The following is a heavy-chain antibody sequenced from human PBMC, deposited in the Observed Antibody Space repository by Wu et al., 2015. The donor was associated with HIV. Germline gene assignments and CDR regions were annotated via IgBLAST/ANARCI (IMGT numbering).Heavy chain of an antibody. CDR3: ARDERYCSSTSCYSHWFDP. Sequence: QVQLVQSGAELKKPGASVKVSCKASGYTFTGYYMHWVRQAPGQGLEWMGWINPNSGGTNYAQKFQGRVTMTRDTSISTAYMELSRLRSDDTAVYYCARDERYCSSTSCYSHWFDPWGQGTLVTVSS. CDR2: INPNSGGT. D-gene: IGHD2-2*01. CDR1: GYTFTGYY. J-gene: IGHJ5*02. V-gene: IGHV1-2*02.